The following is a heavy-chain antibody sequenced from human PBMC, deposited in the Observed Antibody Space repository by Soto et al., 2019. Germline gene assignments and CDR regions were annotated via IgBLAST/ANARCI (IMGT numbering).Heavy chain of an antibody. Sequence: QVQLVQSGAEVKKPGASVKVSCKASGYTFTGYYMHWVRQAPGQGLEWMGWINPNSGGTNYAQKFQGRVTMTRDTSISTAYMELSRLRSDDTAVYYCARGGPYCSGGSCYPNWFDPWGQGTLVTVSS. CDR3: ARGGPYCSGGSCYPNWFDP. V-gene: IGHV1-2*02. CDR1: GYTFTGYY. CDR2: INPNSGGT. D-gene: IGHD2-15*01. J-gene: IGHJ5*02.